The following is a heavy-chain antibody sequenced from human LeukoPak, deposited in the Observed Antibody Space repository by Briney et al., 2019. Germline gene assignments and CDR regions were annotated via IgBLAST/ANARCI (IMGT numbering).Heavy chain of an antibody. Sequence: KTGGSLRLSCAASGFTFSDHYMDWVRQAPGKGLEWLGSIYYSGSTYYNPSLKSRVTISVDTSKNQFSLILSSVTAADTAVYYCARHALQLVTVRNYFDYWGQGTLVTVSS. D-gene: IGHD1-1*01. CDR1: GFTFSDHY. CDR2: IYYSGST. V-gene: IGHV4-39*01. J-gene: IGHJ4*02. CDR3: ARHALQLVTVRNYFDY.